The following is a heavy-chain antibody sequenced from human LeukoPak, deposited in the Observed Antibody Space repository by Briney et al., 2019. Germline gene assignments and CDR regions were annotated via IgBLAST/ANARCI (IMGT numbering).Heavy chain of an antibody. D-gene: IGHD3-3*01. CDR3: ARDWRITIFAYYMDV. CDR2: IYTSGST. CDR1: GGTISSYY. V-gene: IGHV4-4*07. J-gene: IGHJ6*03. Sequence: SETLSLTCTVSGGTISSYYWSWIRQPAGKGLEWIGRIYTSGSTNYNPSLKSRVTMSVDTSKNQFSLKLSSVTAADTAVYYCARDWRITIFAYYMDVWGKGTTVTVSS.